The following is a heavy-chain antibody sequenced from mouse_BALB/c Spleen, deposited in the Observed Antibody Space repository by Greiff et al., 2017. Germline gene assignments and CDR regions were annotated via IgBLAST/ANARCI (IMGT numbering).Heavy chain of an antibody. J-gene: IGHJ3*01. V-gene: IGHV1-77*01. CDR1: GYTFTDYY. CDR3: ARRELAY. Sequence: QVQLQQSGAELARPGASVKLSCKASGYTFTDYYINWVKQRTGQGLEWIGEIYPGSGNTYYNEKFKGKATLTADKSSSTAYMQLSSLTSEDSAVYCCARRELAYWGQGTLVTVSA. CDR2: IYPGSGNT.